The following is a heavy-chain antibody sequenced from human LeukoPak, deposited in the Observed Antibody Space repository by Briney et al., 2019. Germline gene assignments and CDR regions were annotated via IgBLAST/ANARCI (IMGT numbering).Heavy chain of an antibody. Sequence: GGSLRLSCAASGFTVSSNYMSWVRQAPGKGLEWVSVIYSGGSTYYADSVKGRFTISRDNSKNTLYLQMNSLRAEDTAVYYCARVPYSSTWLVFGPIELWGQGTLVTVSS. D-gene: IGHD6-13*01. V-gene: IGHV3-53*01. CDR2: IYSGGST. CDR3: ARVPYSSTWLVFGPIEL. J-gene: IGHJ4*02. CDR1: GFTVSSNY.